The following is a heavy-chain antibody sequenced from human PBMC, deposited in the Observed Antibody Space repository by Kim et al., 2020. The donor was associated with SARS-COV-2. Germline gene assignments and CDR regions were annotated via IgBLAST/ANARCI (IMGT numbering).Heavy chain of an antibody. Sequence: YAESVKGRFTITRDNSKNTLYLKMNGPRAEDTAVYYCARDHGPFGGDGMDVWGQGTTVTVSS. D-gene: IGHD3-10*01. J-gene: IGHJ6*02. V-gene: IGHV3-30*01. CDR3: ARDHGPFGGDGMDV.